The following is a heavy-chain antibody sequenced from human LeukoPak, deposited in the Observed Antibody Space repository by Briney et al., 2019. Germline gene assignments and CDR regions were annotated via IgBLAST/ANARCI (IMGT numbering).Heavy chain of an antibody. CDR2: INPNTGRP. D-gene: IGHD5-18*01. Sequence: ASVKVSCKASGYTDIYWVRQATGQGPEWMGWINPNTGRPDYAQRFQGRVSLTRDNSVNTAYMELSGLTYEDTAVYYCPGKKGRSYGYGFAYWGQGTLVTVSS. CDR3: PGKKGRSYGYGFAY. V-gene: IGHV1-8*01. J-gene: IGHJ4*02. CDR1: GYTD.